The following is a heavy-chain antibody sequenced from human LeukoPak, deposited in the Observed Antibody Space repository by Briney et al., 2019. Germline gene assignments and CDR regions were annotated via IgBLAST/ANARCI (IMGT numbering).Heavy chain of an antibody. D-gene: IGHD6-13*01. CDR2: ISYDGSNK. J-gene: IGHJ4*02. CDR1: GFTFNYYG. Sequence: GGSPRLSCAASGFTFNYYGLSWVRQAPGKGLEWVAVISYDGSNKYYADSVKGRFTISRDNSKNTLYLQMNSLRAEDTAVYYCARDSQGSAAAGYPHDYWGQGTLVTVSS. V-gene: IGHV3-30*03. CDR3: ARDSQGSAAAGYPHDY.